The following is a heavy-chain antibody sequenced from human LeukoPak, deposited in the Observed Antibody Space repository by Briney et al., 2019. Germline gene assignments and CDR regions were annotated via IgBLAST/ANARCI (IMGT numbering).Heavy chain of an antibody. CDR1: GGSISSYY. J-gene: IGHJ3*02. Sequence: SETLSLTCTVSGGSISSYYWSWIRQPPGKGLEWIGYIYYSGSTNYNPSLKGRVTISVDTSKNQFSLKLSSVTAADTAVYYCARDDPSDAFDIWGQGTMVTVSS. CDR2: IYYSGST. CDR3: ARDDPSDAFDI. V-gene: IGHV4-59*01.